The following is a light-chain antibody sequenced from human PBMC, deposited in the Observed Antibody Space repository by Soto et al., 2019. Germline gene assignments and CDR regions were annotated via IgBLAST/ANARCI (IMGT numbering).Light chain of an antibody. Sequence: EIVLTQSLGTLSVSPGERATLSCRASQSVNSNFLAWYQQKPGQPPRLLIYGASSRATGIPDRFSGSGSGTDFTLTISRLEPEDSAVYYCQQYSNSPTYTFGQGTKLEIK. CDR1: QSVNSNF. CDR3: QQYSNSPTYT. CDR2: GAS. J-gene: IGKJ2*01. V-gene: IGKV3-20*01.